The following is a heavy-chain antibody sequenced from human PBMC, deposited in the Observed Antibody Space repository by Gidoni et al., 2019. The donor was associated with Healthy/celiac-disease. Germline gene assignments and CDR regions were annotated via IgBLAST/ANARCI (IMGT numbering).Heavy chain of an antibody. CDR1: GFTFSSYA. CDR2: ISYDGSNK. V-gene: IGHV3-30-3*01. Sequence: QVQLVESGGGVVQPGRSLRLSCSASGFTFSSYAMHWVRQDPGKGLEWVAVISYDGSNKYYADSVKGRFTISRDNSKNTLYLQMNSLRAEDTAVYYCARVSARFDYWGQGTLVTVSS. CDR3: ARVSARFDY. J-gene: IGHJ4*02.